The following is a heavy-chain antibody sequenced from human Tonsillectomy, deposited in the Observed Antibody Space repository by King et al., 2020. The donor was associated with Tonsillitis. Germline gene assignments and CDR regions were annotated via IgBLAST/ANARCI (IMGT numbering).Heavy chain of an antibody. CDR2: IYTSGST. V-gene: IGHV4-61*02. J-gene: IGHJ4*02. CDR3: ARYYDFWTGFSHFDY. Sequence: VQLQESGPGLVKPSQTLSLTCTVSGGSISSGSYYWSWIRQPAGKGLEWIGHIYTSGSTSYNPSLKSRVTISLDTSNNQFSLKLRSVTAADTAVYYCARYYDFWTGFSHFDYWGQGTLVTVSS. CDR1: GGSISSGSYY. D-gene: IGHD3-3*01.